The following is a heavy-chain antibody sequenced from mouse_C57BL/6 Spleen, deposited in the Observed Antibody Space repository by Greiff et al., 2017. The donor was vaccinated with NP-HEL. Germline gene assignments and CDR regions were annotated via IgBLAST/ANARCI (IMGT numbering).Heavy chain of an antibody. CDR3: ARHGSGYVSLAY. Sequence: EVKLVESGGDLVKPGGSLKLSCAASGFTFSSYGMSWVRQTPDKRLEWVATISSGGSYTYYPDSVKGRFTISRDNAKNTLYLQMSSLKSEDTAMYYWARHGSGYVSLAYWGQGTLVTVSA. D-gene: IGHD3-2*02. CDR1: GFTFSSYG. V-gene: IGHV5-6*02. CDR2: ISSGGSYT. J-gene: IGHJ3*01.